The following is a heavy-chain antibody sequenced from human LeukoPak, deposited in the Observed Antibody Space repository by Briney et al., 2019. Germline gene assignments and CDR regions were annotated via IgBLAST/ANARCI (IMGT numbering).Heavy chain of an antibody. CDR3: ARGATPAATSYRYGCAY. V-gene: IGHV4-34*01. CDR2: INHSGST. Sequence: SETLSLTCAVYGGSFSGYYWSWIRQPPGKGLEWIGEINHSGSTNYNPSLKSRVTISVDTSKNQFSLKLSSVTAADTAVYYCARGATPAATSYRYGCAYWGQGTLVTVSS. CDR1: GGSFSGYY. D-gene: IGHD5-18*01. J-gene: IGHJ4*02.